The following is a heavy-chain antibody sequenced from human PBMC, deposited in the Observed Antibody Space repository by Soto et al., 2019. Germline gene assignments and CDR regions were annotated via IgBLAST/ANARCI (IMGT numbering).Heavy chain of an antibody. CDR3: ASSWQQNGMDV. CDR1: GFTFSSYW. J-gene: IGHJ6*02. V-gene: IGHV3-74*01. Sequence: EVQLVESGGGLVQPGGSLRLSCAASGFTFSSYWMHWVHQAPGKGLVWVSRINSDGSSTSYADSVKGRFTISRENAKNTLYLQMNSLRAEDTAVYYCASSWQQNGMDVWGQGTTVTVSS. D-gene: IGHD6-13*01. CDR2: INSDGSST.